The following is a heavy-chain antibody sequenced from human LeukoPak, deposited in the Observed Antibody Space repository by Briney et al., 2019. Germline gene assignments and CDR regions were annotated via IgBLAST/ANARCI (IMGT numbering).Heavy chain of an antibody. CDR2: INPNSGGT. CDR1: GYTFTSYD. CDR3: ARALWFGELSPFDC. Sequence: ASVKVSCKASGYTFTSYDINWVRQATGQGLEWMGWINPNSGGTNYAQKFQGRVTMTRDTSISTAYMELSRLRSDDTAVYYCARALWFGELSPFDCWGQGTLVTVSS. D-gene: IGHD3-10*01. V-gene: IGHV1-2*02. J-gene: IGHJ4*02.